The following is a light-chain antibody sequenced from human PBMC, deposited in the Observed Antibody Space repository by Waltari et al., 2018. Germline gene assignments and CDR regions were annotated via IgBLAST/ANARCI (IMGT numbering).Light chain of an antibody. J-gene: IGLJ2*01. V-gene: IGLV2-14*03. CDR3: SAQSRNIVVI. CDR1: TGDVGGVVS. Sequence: QLALPHPPPVPGPPGQSSPIPCLGATGDVGGVVSVSWYQDHPGQAPKVIIYDVTNRPSGVSDRFSGSKSGNTASLTISGLQPEDEANYYCSAQSRNIVVIFGGGTKLTVL. CDR2: DVT.